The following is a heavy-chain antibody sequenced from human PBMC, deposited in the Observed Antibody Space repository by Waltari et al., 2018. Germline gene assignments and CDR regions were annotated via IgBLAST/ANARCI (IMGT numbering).Heavy chain of an antibody. J-gene: IGHJ4*02. Sequence: QVQLVESGVGVVQPGRSLRLPCASFRFPFNPYALHWARQAPGKGLEWVAFVSSDGTKKYYADSVKGRFTISRDNSKATLYLQMDSLRPEDTAVYYCARDSIYSSTWLPDDYWGQGTLVTVSS. V-gene: IGHV3-30*04. CDR1: RFPFNPYA. CDR3: ARDSIYSSTWLPDDY. D-gene: IGHD6-13*01. CDR2: VSSDGTKK.